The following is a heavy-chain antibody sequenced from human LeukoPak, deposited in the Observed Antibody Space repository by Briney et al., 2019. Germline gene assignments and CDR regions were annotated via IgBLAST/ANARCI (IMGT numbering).Heavy chain of an antibody. J-gene: IGHJ6*02. CDR3: ARATNVDYFYYYGMDV. Sequence: SSETLSLTCTVSGGSIRTYYWSWIRRPPGGGLEWIGYIYDSGITNYNPSLKSRVTISVDTSKNQFSLNLSSVTAADTAMYYCARATNVDYFYYYGMDVWGQGTTVTVSS. D-gene: IGHD2/OR15-2a*01. CDR1: GGSIRTYY. CDR2: IYDSGIT. V-gene: IGHV4-59*01.